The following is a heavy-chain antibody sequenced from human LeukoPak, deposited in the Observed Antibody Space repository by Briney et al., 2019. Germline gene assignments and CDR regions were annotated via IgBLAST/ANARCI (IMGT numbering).Heavy chain of an antibody. D-gene: IGHD7-27*01. J-gene: IGHJ5*02. CDR2: ISGSGGST. CDR1: EFTFSGYW. Sequence: GGSLRLSCAASEFTFSGYWMHWIRQAPGKGLEWVSAISGSGGSTYYADSVKGRFTISRDNSKNTLYLQMNSLRAEDTAVYYCALPPPWGPAVNWFDPWGQGTLVTVSS. V-gene: IGHV3-23*01. CDR3: ALPPPWGPAVNWFDP.